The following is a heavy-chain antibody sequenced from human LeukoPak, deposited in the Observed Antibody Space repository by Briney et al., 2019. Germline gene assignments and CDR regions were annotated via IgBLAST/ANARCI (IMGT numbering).Heavy chain of an antibody. D-gene: IGHD4-23*01. CDR3: ARTVVTLDWYFDL. CDR1: GGSISSSY. V-gene: IGHV4-59*12. Sequence: SETLSLTCTVSGGSISSSYWSWIRQSPGKGLEWIGYIYYTGSANYNPSLKSRVTMSIDTSKNQVSLKMRSVTAADTAVYYCARTVVTLDWYFDLWGRGTLVSVSS. J-gene: IGHJ2*01. CDR2: IYYTGSA.